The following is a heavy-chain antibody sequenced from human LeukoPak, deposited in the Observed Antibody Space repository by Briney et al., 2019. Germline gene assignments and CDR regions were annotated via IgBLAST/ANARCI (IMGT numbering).Heavy chain of an antibody. D-gene: IGHD6-13*01. V-gene: IGHV1-8*03. CDR2: MNPNSGNT. Sequence: ASVKVSCKASGYTFTSYDINWVRQATGQGLEWMGWMNPNSGNTGYAQKFQGRVTITRNTSISTAYMELSSLRSEDTTVYYCARPYSSSSTGYAFDIWGQGTMVTVSS. J-gene: IGHJ3*02. CDR3: ARPYSSSSTGYAFDI. CDR1: GYTFTSYD.